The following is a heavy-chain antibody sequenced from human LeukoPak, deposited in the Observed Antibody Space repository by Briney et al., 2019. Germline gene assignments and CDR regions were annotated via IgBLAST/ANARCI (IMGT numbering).Heavy chain of an antibody. V-gene: IGHV4-34*01. J-gene: IGHJ4*02. D-gene: IGHD3-10*01. CDR2: INHSGST. CDR3: ADVSGKARFDY. CDR1: GGSFSGYY. Sequence: SETLSLTCAVYGGSFSGYYWSWIRQPPGKGLEWIGEINHSGSTNYNPSLKSRVTISVDTSKSQFSLKLSSVTAADTAVYYCADVSGKARFDYWGQGTLVTVSS.